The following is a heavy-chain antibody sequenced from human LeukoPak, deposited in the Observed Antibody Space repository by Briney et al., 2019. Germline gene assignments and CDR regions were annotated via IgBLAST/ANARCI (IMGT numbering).Heavy chain of an antibody. V-gene: IGHV3-21*01. CDR3: AKDNYGSGSYYRYYYYMGV. CDR1: GFTFSSYS. D-gene: IGHD3-10*01. CDR2: ISSSSSYI. J-gene: IGHJ6*03. Sequence: GGSLRLSCAASGFTFSSYSMNWVRQAPGKGLEWVSSISSSSSYIYYADSVKGRFTISRDNAKNSLYLQMNSLRAEDTAVYYCAKDNYGSGSYYRYYYYMGVWGRGTTVTISS.